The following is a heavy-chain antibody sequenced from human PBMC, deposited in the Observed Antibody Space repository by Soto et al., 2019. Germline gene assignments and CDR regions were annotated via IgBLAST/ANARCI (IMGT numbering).Heavy chain of an antibody. CDR2: IYYSGST. V-gene: IGHV4-39*01. J-gene: IGHJ4*02. Sequence: SETLSLTCTVSGGSISSSSYYWGWIRQPPGKGLEWIGSIYYSGSTYYNPSLKSRVTISVDTSKNQFSLKLSSVTAADTAVYYCSMKKSIEPFDYWGQGTLVTVSS. CDR1: GGSISSSSYY. D-gene: IGHD6-6*01. CDR3: SMKKSIEPFDY.